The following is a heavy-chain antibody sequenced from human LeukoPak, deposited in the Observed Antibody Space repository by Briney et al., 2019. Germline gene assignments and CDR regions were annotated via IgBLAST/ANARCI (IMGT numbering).Heavy chain of an antibody. CDR1: GGHISSGGYY. D-gene: IGHD2-15*01. CDR3: ARTVVAEMTRWFDP. J-gene: IGHJ5*02. CDR2: IYYSGST. V-gene: IGHV4-31*03. Sequence: SQTLSLTCTVSGGHISSGGYYWSWIRPHPGKGLEWIGYIYYSGSTYHNPSLQSRVTISVDTSKNQFSLKLSSVTAADTAVYYCARTVVAEMTRWFDPWGQGTLVTVSS.